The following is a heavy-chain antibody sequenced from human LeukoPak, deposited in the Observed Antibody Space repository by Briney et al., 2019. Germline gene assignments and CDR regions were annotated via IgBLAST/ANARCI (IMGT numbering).Heavy chain of an antibody. V-gene: IGHV4-39*01. D-gene: IGHD1-1*01. CDR1: GGSISSSSYY. J-gene: IGHJ3*02. Sequence: SETLSLICTVSGGSISSSSYYWGWIRQPPGKGLEWIGSIYYSGSTYYNPSLKSRVTISVDTSKNQFSLKLSSVTAADTAVYYCARPVGSDAFDIWGQGTMVTVSS. CDR3: ARPVGSDAFDI. CDR2: IYYSGST.